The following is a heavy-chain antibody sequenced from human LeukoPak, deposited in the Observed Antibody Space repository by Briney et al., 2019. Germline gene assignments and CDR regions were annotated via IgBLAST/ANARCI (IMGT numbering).Heavy chain of an antibody. Sequence: SETLSLTCAVYGGSFSGYYWSWIRQPPGKGLEWIGEINHSGSTNYNPSLKSRVTISVDTSKNQFSLKLSSVTAADTAVYYCARRDSSSWYGGWFDPWGQGALVTVSS. D-gene: IGHD6-13*01. V-gene: IGHV4-34*01. CDR1: GGSFSGYY. CDR3: ARRDSSSWYGGWFDP. CDR2: INHSGST. J-gene: IGHJ5*02.